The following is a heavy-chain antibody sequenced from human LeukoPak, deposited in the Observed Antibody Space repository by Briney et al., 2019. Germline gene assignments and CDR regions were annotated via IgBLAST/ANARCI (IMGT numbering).Heavy chain of an antibody. CDR1: GGSISSYY. CDR2: IYYSGGT. D-gene: IGHD3-22*01. Sequence: SETLSLTCTVSGGSISSYYWSWIRQPPGKGLEWIGYIYYSGGTNYNPSLKSRVTISVDTSKNQFSLKLSSVTAADTAVYYCARGYDSSGYLYGYWGQGTLVTVSS. J-gene: IGHJ4*02. V-gene: IGHV4-59*01. CDR3: ARGYDSSGYLYGY.